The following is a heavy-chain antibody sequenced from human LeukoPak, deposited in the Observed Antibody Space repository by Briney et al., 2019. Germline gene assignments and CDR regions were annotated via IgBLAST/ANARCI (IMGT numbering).Heavy chain of an antibody. D-gene: IGHD4-17*01. CDR2: ISSSSTYI. Sequence: GGSLRLSCAASGFTFSYYNMNWVRQAPGKGLEWVSSISSSSTYIYYAGSVKGRFTISRDNAKNSLYLEMNSLRAEDTAVYYCARDPWTNYGDYVRFDYWGQGTLVTVSS. CDR3: ARDPWTNYGDYVRFDY. V-gene: IGHV3-21*01. CDR1: GFTFSYYN. J-gene: IGHJ4*02.